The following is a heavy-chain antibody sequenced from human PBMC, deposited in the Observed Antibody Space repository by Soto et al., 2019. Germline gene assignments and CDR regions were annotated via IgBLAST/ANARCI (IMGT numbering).Heavy chain of an antibody. CDR1: CYTYTSYG. V-gene: IGHV1-18*01. CDR2: ISAYNGNT. Sequence: ASVKVSCKTSCYTYTSYGISWVRKAPGQGLEWMGWISAYNGNTNYAQKLQGRVTMTTDTSTSTAYMELRSLRSDDTAVYYCARDGSGGSLNAFDIWGQGTMVTVSS. D-gene: IGHD2-15*01. CDR3: ARDGSGGSLNAFDI. J-gene: IGHJ3*02.